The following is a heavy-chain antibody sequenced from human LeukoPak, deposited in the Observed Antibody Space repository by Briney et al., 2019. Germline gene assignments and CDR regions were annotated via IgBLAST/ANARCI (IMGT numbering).Heavy chain of an antibody. CDR2: IYYSGST. CDR1: GGSISSSSYY. V-gene: IGHV4-39*01. D-gene: IGHD3-22*01. J-gene: IGHJ4*02. CDR3: ARHSGYYYGDFDY. Sequence: ASETLSLTCTVSGGSISSSSYYWGWVRQPPGKGLEWTGKIYYSGSTYCNPSLKSRVTISVDTSKNQFSLKLSSVTAADTAVYYCARHSGYYYGDFDYWGQGTLVTVSS.